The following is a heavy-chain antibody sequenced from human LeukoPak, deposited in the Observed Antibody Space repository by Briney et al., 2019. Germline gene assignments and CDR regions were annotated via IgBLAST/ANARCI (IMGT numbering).Heavy chain of an antibody. V-gene: IGHV3-23*01. CDR2: ITGYGDRT. CDR1: GFTFSAYA. Sequence: GGSLRLSCAPSGFTFSAYAMSWVRQAPGKGLEWVTSITGYGDRTYYADSVKGRFTISRDNSKNTLYLQMNSLRAEDTAVYYCAKWLVGVVPAAGYYWGQGTLVTVSS. J-gene: IGHJ4*02. CDR3: AKWLVGVVPAAGYY. D-gene: IGHD2-2*01.